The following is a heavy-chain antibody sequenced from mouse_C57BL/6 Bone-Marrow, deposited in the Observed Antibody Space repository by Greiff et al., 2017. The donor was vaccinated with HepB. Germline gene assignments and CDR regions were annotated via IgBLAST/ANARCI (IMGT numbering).Heavy chain of an antibody. J-gene: IGHJ4*01. D-gene: IGHD3-2*02. CDR1: GFSLTSYG. Sequence: VKVVESGPGLVAPSQRLSITCTVSGFSLTSYGVHWVRQPPGKGLEWLVVIWSDGSTTYNSALKSRLSISKDNSKSQVFLKMNSLQTDDTAMYYCARQLRLHYAMDYWGQGTSVTVSS. V-gene: IGHV2-6-1*01. CDR3: ARQLRLHYAMDY. CDR2: IWSDGST.